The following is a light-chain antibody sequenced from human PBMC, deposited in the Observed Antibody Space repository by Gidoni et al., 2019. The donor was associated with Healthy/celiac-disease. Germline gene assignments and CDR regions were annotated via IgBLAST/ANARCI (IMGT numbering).Light chain of an antibody. Sequence: DNQMTQSPSTLSASVGDRVTITCRASQSISSWLAWYQPKPWKAPKLLIYMASSLESGVPSRFSFRGSGSEFTLTLRSLQPYDFATYYCQQYNSYPRTFGQGTKVEIK. CDR1: QSISSW. CDR2: MAS. V-gene: IGKV1-5*03. J-gene: IGKJ1*01. CDR3: QQYNSYPRT.